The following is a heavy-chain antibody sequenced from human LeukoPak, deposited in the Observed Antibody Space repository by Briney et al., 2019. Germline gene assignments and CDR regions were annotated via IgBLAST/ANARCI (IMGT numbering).Heavy chain of an antibody. CDR2: IKSKTDGGTT. Sequence: PGGCLRLSCAASGFTFSNAWMSWVRQAPGKGLEWVGRIKSKTDGGTTDYAAPVKGRFTISRDDSKNTLYLQMNSLKTEDTAVYYCTTDLTYQLLWMFDDYWGQGTLVTVSS. V-gene: IGHV3-15*01. CDR1: GFTFSNAW. J-gene: IGHJ4*02. D-gene: IGHD2-2*01. CDR3: TTDLTYQLLWMFDDY.